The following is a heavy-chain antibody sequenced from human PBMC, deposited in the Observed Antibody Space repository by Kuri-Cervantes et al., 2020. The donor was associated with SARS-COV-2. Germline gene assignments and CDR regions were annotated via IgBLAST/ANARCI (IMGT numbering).Heavy chain of an antibody. D-gene: IGHD3-22*01. Sequence: GESLKISCAASGLTFSSYSMNWVRQAPGKGLEWVSYISSSSSIIYYADSVKGRFTISRDNAKNSLYLQMNSLRAEDTAVYYCARDSVRYYYDSSGYYPPRDYYYYGMDVWGQGTTVTVSS. J-gene: IGHJ6*02. CDR2: ISSSSSII. V-gene: IGHV3-48*01. CDR3: ARDSVRYYYDSSGYYPPRDYYYYGMDV. CDR1: GLTFSSYS.